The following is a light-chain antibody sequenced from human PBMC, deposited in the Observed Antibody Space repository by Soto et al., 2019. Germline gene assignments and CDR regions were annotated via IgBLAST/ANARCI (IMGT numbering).Light chain of an antibody. V-gene: IGLV2-14*01. Sequence: QSALTQPASVSGSPGQSIAISCTGSSSDIGIYKYVSWYQQHPGKVPKLIIYEVTNRPSGVSNRFSGSKSGNTASLTISGLQDEDEADYYCRSYTTSSTRVFGPGTKLTVL. CDR3: RSYTTSSTRV. CDR1: SSDIGIYKY. J-gene: IGLJ1*01. CDR2: EVT.